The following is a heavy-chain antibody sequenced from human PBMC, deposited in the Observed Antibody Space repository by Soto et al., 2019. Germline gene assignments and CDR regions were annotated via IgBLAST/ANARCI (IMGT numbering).Heavy chain of an antibody. D-gene: IGHD3-9*01. V-gene: IGHV4-61*01. Sequence: TSETLSLTCTVSGGSVSSGSYYWSWIRQPPGKGLEWIGYIYYSGSTNYNPSLKSRVTISVDTSKNQFSLKLSSVTAADTAVYCCARDPRYFGWLPPYYSCYYGMDVWGQGTTVTVSS. CDR1: GGSVSSGSYY. CDR2: IYYSGST. CDR3: ARDPRYFGWLPPYYSCYYGMDV. J-gene: IGHJ6*02.